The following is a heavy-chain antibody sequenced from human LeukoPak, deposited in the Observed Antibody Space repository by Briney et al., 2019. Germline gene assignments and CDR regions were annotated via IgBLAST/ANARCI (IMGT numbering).Heavy chain of an antibody. V-gene: IGHV1-2*02. CDR3: ALGVVVFDC. CDR1: GYTFTDYY. CDR2: INPNSGGT. Sequence: ASVKVSCKASGYTFTDYYIHWVRQAPGQGLEWMGWINPNSGGTNYAQKFQGRITMTRDTSISTAYMELSSLRSDDTAVYYCALGVVVFDCWGQGTLVTVSS. D-gene: IGHD2-15*01. J-gene: IGHJ4*02.